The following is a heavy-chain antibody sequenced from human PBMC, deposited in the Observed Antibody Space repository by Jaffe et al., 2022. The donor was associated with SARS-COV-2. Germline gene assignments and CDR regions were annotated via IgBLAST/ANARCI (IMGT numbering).Heavy chain of an antibody. CDR2: IHYNGIT. CDR3: GRRATRPEYFDY. D-gene: IGHD2-15*01. J-gene: IGHJ4*02. Sequence: QLQLQESGPGLVKPSETLSLTCIVSGGSISSSSYYWGWIRQPPGKGLEWIGNIHYNGITFYNPSLKSRVTISVDTSKNQFSLKLNSVTAADTAIYYCGRRATRPEYFDYWGQGTLVTVSS. V-gene: IGHV4-39*01. CDR1: GGSISSSSYY.